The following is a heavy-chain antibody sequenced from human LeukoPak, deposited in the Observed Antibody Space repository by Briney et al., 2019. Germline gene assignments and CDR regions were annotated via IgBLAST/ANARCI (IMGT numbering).Heavy chain of an antibody. D-gene: IGHD7-27*01. CDR3: TRSGDGAFDN. CDR1: GFTFSIYA. Sequence: GGSLRLSCAASGFTFSIYAMNWVRQTPGKGLEWVSYSSYSSDTTYYADSVKGRFTISRDNAKNSLYLQMNSLRVEDSAVYYCTRSGDGAFDNWGQGTMVTVSS. V-gene: IGHV3-48*04. J-gene: IGHJ3*02. CDR2: SSYSSDTT.